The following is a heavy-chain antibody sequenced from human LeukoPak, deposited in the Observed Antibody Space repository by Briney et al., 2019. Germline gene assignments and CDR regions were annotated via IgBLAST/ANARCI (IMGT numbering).Heavy chain of an antibody. CDR1: GGSVSSGSYY. Sequence: SETLSLTCTVSGGSVSSGSYYWSWIRPPPGKGLEWIGYIYYSGSTNYNPSLKSRVTISVDTSKNQFSLKLSSVTAADTAVYYCARWTRLCTSCLFGYYGMDVWGQGTTATVSS. D-gene: IGHD2-2*01. CDR3: ARWTRLCTSCLFGYYGMDV. CDR2: IYYSGST. J-gene: IGHJ6*02. V-gene: IGHV4-61*01.